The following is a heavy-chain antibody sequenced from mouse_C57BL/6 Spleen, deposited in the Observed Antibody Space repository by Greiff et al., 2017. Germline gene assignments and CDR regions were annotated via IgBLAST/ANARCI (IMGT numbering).Heavy chain of an antibody. J-gene: IGHJ4*01. Sequence: VQLKESGPGLVKPSQSLSLTCSVTGYSITSGYYWNWIRQFPGNKLEWMGYISYDGSNNYNPSLKNRISITRDTSKNQFFLKLNSVTTEDTATYYCANYYGSSYRNYAMDYWGQGTSVTVSS. CDR1: GYSITSGYY. D-gene: IGHD1-1*01. CDR2: ISYDGSN. V-gene: IGHV3-6*01. CDR3: ANYYGSSYRNYAMDY.